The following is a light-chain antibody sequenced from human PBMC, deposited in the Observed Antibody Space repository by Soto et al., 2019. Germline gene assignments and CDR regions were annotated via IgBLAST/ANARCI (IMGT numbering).Light chain of an antibody. CDR3: HQFGSSPQT. CDR2: GPS. CDR1: QNVNSNH. Sequence: EIVLTQSPGTLSLSPGERATLSCRASQNVNSNHIAWYQQKPGQAPRLLIYGPSSRATGIPERFSGSGSGTDFTLTISRLEPEDFAVYFCHQFGSSPQTFGQGTKVDI. J-gene: IGKJ1*01. V-gene: IGKV3-20*01.